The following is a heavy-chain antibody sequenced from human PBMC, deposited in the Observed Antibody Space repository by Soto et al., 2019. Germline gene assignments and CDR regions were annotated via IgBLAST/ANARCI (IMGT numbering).Heavy chain of an antibody. D-gene: IGHD3-3*01. CDR2: INAANGNT. Sequence: QVHLVQSGAEVKKPGASVKISCKASGYTFTLYAMHWVRQAPGQRLEWMGWINAANGNTKSSQKFQGRVTFTRDTSASTGYMELSTPNSADTAVYYCARDQRRDYDFWSGYSQGFDYWGQGTPVTVSS. CDR1: GYTFTLYA. V-gene: IGHV1-3*01. J-gene: IGHJ4*02. CDR3: ARDQRRDYDFWSGYSQGFDY.